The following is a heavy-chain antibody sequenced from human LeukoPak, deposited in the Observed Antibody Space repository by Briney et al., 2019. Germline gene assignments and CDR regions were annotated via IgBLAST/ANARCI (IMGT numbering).Heavy chain of an antibody. CDR1: GGSISSYY. CDR3: ARELEEDCSSTSCYGWFDP. D-gene: IGHD2-2*01. CDR2: IYYSGST. Sequence: PSETLSLTCTVSGGSISSYYWSWIRQPPGKGLEWIGYIYYSGSTNYNPSLKSRVTISVDTSKNQFSLKLSSVTAADTAVYYCARELEEDCSSTSCYGWFDPWGQGTLVTVSS. V-gene: IGHV4-59*12. J-gene: IGHJ5*02.